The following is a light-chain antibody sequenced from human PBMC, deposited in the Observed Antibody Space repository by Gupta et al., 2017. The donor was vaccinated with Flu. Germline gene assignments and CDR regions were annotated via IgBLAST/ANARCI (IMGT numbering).Light chain of an antibody. V-gene: IGKV2-28*01. CDR1: KSLLHSNGYNY. J-gene: IGKJ4*01. Sequence: IVMTQSPLSLPFTPGEPASISCRSSKSLLHSNGYNYLDWYLQKPGHSPQLLIYLGSNRASGVTDRFSGSGSGTDFTLKISRVEAEDVGVYYCMQALQTPLTFGGGTKVEIK. CDR2: LGS. CDR3: MQALQTPLT.